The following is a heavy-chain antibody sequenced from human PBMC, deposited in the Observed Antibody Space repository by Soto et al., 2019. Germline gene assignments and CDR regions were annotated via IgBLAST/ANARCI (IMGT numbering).Heavy chain of an antibody. Sequence: QVHLQESGPGLVKPSETLSLTCTVPGSSINNHYWSWIRQPPGKGLEWIGYIYYTGSTNYNPSLKSRVTMSVDTSKTQFSLNLTSLTAADTAIYYCARANWYSEYWGQGTLVTVSS. J-gene: IGHJ4*02. CDR3: ARANWYSEY. V-gene: IGHV4-59*11. CDR2: IYYTGST. CDR1: GSSINNHY. D-gene: IGHD7-27*01.